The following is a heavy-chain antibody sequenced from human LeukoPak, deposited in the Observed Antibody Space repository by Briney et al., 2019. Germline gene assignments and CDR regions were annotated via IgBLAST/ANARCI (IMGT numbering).Heavy chain of an antibody. CDR2: ISYDGSNK. D-gene: IGHD2-15*01. V-gene: IGHV3-30*18. Sequence: PGGSLRLSCAAPGFTFSSYGMHWVRQAPGKGLEWVAVISYDGSNKYYADSVKGRFTISRDNSKNTLYLQMNSLRAEDTAVYYCAKVAKKGYCSGGSCHVLDYWGQGTLVTVSS. J-gene: IGHJ4*02. CDR3: AKVAKKGYCSGGSCHVLDY. CDR1: GFTFSSYG.